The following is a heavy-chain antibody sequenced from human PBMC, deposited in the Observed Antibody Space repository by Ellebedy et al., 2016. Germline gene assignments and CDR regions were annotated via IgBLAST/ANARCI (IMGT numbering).Heavy chain of an antibody. Sequence: GESLKISXAASGFTFSSYGMHWVRQAPGKGLEWVAVIWYDGSNKYYADSVKGRFTISRDNSKNTLYLQMNSLRAEDTAVYYCARDARYYDFWSGYPMVYYYYYMDVWGKGTTVTVSS. D-gene: IGHD3-3*01. CDR1: GFTFSSYG. V-gene: IGHV3-30*19. CDR3: ARDARYYDFWSGYPMVYYYYYMDV. CDR2: IWYDGSNK. J-gene: IGHJ6*03.